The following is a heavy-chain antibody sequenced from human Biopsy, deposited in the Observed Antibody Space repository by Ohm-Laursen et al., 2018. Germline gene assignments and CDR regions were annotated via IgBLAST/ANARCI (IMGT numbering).Heavy chain of an antibody. D-gene: IGHD1-26*01. V-gene: IGHV3-64*01. CDR3: ARGNSENNYYFAMDV. J-gene: IGHJ6*02. Sequence: GSLRLSCAASGFTFSIYAIHWVRQAPGQGLEHVAAINSNGGTTYYVNSVKGRFTISRDNSKNTVSLQMGSLRSEDMAVYYCARGNSENNYYFAMDVRGQGTTVTVSS. CDR2: INSNGGTT. CDR1: GFTFSIYA.